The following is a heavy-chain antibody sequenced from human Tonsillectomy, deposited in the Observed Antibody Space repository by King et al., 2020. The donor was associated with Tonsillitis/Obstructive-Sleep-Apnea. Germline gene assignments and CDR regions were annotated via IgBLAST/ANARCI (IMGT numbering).Heavy chain of an antibody. CDR1: GFTFSNSA. Sequence: VQLVESGGGLVQPGESLRLSCATSGFTFSNSAMSWVRQAPETGLEWVSAISGSGGSTYYAESVKGRFTISRDNSKNTLYLDMNTLRAEDTAVYYCANAPTAFPALFDYWGQGPLVTVSS. V-gene: IGHV3-23*04. J-gene: IGHJ4*02. CDR3: ANAPTAFPALFDY. CDR2: ISGSGGST. D-gene: IGHD2-2*01.